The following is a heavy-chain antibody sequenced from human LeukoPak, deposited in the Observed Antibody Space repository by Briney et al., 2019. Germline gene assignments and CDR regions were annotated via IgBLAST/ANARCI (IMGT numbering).Heavy chain of an antibody. D-gene: IGHD6-19*01. Sequence: PGGSLRLSCAASGFTFSSYWMSWVRQAPGKGLEWVANIKQDGSEKYYVDSVEGRFTISRDNAKNSLYLQMNSLRAEDTAVYYCARAGSGWYEVYYFDYWGQGTLVTVSS. J-gene: IGHJ4*02. CDR2: IKQDGSEK. CDR1: GFTFSSYW. V-gene: IGHV3-7*01. CDR3: ARAGSGWYEVYYFDY.